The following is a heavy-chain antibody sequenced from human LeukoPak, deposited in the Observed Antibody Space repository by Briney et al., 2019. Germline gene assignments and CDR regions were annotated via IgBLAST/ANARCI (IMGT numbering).Heavy chain of an antibody. CDR1: GGSISSYY. D-gene: IGHD3-22*01. Sequence: SETLSLTCTVSGGSISSYYWSWIRQPPGKGLEWIGYIYYSGSTNYNPSLKSRVTISVDTSKNQFSLKLSSVTAADTAMYYCATDRDNYYDSTGYTRPDGFDIWGQGIMVTVSS. CDR2: IYYSGST. J-gene: IGHJ3*02. V-gene: IGHV4-59*01. CDR3: ATDRDNYYDSTGYTRPDGFDI.